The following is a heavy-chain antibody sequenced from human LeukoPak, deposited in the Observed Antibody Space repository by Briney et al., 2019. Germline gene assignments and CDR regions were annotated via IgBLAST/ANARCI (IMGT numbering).Heavy chain of an antibody. J-gene: IGHJ4*02. V-gene: IGHV3-48*04. Sequence: PGGSLRLSCEASEFTFSSYSINWVRQAPGKGLEWVSYISSSGSTIYYSDSVKGRFTISRDNAKNSLYLQMNSLRAEDTGVYYCARDPPDYWGQGILVTVSS. CDR2: ISSSGSTI. CDR1: EFTFSSYS. CDR3: ARDPPDY.